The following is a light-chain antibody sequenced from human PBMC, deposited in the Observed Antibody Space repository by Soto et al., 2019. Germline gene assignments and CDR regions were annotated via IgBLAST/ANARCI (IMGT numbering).Light chain of an antibody. CDR1: SRDVGGYNY. V-gene: IGLV2-8*01. CDR3: SSYAGSNNLV. CDR2: EVN. J-gene: IGLJ3*02. Sequence: QSALTQPPSASGSPGQSVTISRTGTSRDVGGYNYVSWYQQHPGKAPKLMIYEVNKRPSGVPDRFSGSKSGKTASLTVSGLQAEDDADYYCSSYAGSNNLVFGGGTKLTVL.